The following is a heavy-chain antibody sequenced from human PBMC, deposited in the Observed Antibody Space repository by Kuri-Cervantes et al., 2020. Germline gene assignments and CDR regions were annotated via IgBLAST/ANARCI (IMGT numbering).Heavy chain of an antibody. Sequence: SLKISCAASGFTFDDYAMHWVRQAPGKGLEWVSGISWNSGSIGYADSVKGRFTISRDNAKNSLYLQMNSLRDEDTAVYYCARPMVRGASPDYWGQGTLVTVSS. CDR2: ISWNSGSI. D-gene: IGHD3-10*01. CDR3: ARPMVRGASPDY. CDR1: GFTFDDYA. V-gene: IGHV3-9*01. J-gene: IGHJ4*02.